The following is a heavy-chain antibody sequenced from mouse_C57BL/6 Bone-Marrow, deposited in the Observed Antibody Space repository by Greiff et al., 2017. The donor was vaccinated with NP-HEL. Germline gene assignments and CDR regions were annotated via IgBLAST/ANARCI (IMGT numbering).Heavy chain of an antibody. CDR1: GFTFSDAW. V-gene: IGHV6-6*01. D-gene: IGHD2-5*01. J-gene: IGHJ1*03. Sequence: EVKLVESGGGLVQPGGSMKLSCAASGFTFSDAWMDWVRQSPEKGLEWVAEIRNKANNHATYYAESVKGRFTISRDDSKSSVYLQMNSLRAEDTGIYYGTRRGYSKGGYFDVWGTGTTVTVSS. CDR2: IRNKANNHAT. CDR3: TRRGYSKGGYFDV.